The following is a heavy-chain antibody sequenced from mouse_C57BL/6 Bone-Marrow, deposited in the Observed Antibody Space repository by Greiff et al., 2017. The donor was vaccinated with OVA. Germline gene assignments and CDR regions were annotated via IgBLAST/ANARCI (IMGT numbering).Heavy chain of an antibody. D-gene: IGHD2-4*01. J-gene: IGHJ3*01. Sequence: QVQLQQSGAELVRPGASVTLSCKASGYTFTDYEMHWVKQTPVHGLEWIGAIDPETGGTAYNQKFKGKAILTADKSSSTAYMELRSLTSEDSAVYYCTVYDYDEGVAWFAYWGQGTLVTVSA. V-gene: IGHV1-15*01. CDR3: TVYDYDEGVAWFAY. CDR2: IDPETGGT. CDR1: GYTFTDYE.